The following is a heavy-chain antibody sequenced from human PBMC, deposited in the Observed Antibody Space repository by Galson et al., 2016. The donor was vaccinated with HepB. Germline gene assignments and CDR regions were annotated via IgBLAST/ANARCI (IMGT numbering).Heavy chain of an antibody. CDR1: GYDFTSYD. Sequence: SVKVSCKASGYDFTSYDMHWVRQSPGQRFEWVGWISAGSGNTKYPEKFQGRVTFARDTSERTHYMELNSLTSEDTAVYYCARDLIGNLDVWGQGTTVTVSS. V-gene: IGHV1-3*01. CDR3: ARDLIGNLDV. CDR2: ISAGSGNT. J-gene: IGHJ6*02. D-gene: IGHD3-16*02.